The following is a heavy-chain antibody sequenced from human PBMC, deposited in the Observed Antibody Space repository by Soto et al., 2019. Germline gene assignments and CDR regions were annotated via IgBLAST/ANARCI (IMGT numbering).Heavy chain of an antibody. J-gene: IGHJ4*02. CDR3: ASGLVEYSSSWYDY. V-gene: IGHV3-74*01. CDR1: GFTFSNSW. CDR2: INSDGSST. D-gene: IGHD6-13*01. Sequence: EVQLVESGGGLVQPGGSLRLSCAASGFTFSNSWMHWVRQAPGKGLVWVSRINSDGSSTSYADSVKGRFTISRDNAKNTLDMQMNSLRAEDTAVYYCASGLVEYSSSWYDYWGQGTLVTVSS.